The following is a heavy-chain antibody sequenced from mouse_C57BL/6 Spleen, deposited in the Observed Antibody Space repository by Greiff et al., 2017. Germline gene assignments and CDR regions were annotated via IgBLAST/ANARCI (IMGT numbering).Heavy chain of an antibody. CDR1: GYTFTSYW. CDR3: AAAHYYGSSWFAY. CDR2: IDPSASYS. Sequence: VQLQQPGAELVMPGASVKLSCKASGYTFTSYWLHWVKHRPGQGLEWIGEIDPSASYSNSTQKFKGKSTLTVDTSSSTAYMQLSSLTSEDSAVYYCAAAHYYGSSWFAYWGQGTLVTVSA. D-gene: IGHD1-1*01. V-gene: IGHV1-69*01. J-gene: IGHJ3*01.